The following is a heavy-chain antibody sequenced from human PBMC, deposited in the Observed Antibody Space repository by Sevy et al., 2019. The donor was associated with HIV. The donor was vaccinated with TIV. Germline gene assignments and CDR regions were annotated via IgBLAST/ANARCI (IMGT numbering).Heavy chain of an antibody. Sequence: ASVKVSCKASGGTFSRDGISWVRQAPGQGLEWMGGIITFFDMTNYAQKFQGRVTITADESTSTVYMELSSRRFEDTAVYYCARGGGSGWYYFDSWGQGTLVTVSS. CDR2: IITFFDMT. J-gene: IGHJ4*02. V-gene: IGHV1-69*13. CDR3: ARGGGSGWYYFDS. D-gene: IGHD6-19*01. CDR1: GGTFSRDG.